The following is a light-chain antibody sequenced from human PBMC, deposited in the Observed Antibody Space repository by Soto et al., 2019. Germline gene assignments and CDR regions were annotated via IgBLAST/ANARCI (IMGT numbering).Light chain of an antibody. Sequence: QSALPQPASVSGSPVQSITISCTGTSSDVGGYNYVSWYQQHPGKAPKLMIYDVSNRPSGVSNRFSGSKSGNTASLTISGLQAEDEADYYCSSYTSSSTYVVFGGGTKVTVL. V-gene: IGLV2-14*01. CDR2: DVS. J-gene: IGLJ2*01. CDR3: SSYTSSSTYVV. CDR1: SSDVGGYNY.